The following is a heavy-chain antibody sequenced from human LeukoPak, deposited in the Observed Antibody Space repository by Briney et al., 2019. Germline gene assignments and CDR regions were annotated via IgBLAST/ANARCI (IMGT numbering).Heavy chain of an antibody. V-gene: IGHV3-23*01. CDR2: ISGSGGST. J-gene: IGHJ6*02. CDR1: GFTFSSYA. CDR3: AKDQGSYYYYYGMDV. Sequence: GGSLRLSCAASGFTFSSYAMSWVRQAPGKGLGWVSAISGSGGSTYYADSVKGRFTISRDNSKNTLYLQMNSLRAEDTAVYYCAKDQGSYYYYYGMDVWGQGTTVTVSS. D-gene: IGHD3-10*01.